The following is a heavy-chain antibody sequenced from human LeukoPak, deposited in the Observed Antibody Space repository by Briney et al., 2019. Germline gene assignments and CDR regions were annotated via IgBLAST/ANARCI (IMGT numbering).Heavy chain of an antibody. CDR3: ARDLRRAARRAFDI. V-gene: IGHV4-30-2*01. J-gene: IGHJ3*02. CDR1: GGSISSSSYY. Sequence: SETLSLTCTVSGGSISSSSYYWSWIRQPPGKGLEWIGYIYHSGSTYYNPSLKSRVTISVDRSKNQFSLKLSSVTAADTAVYYCARDLRRAARRAFDIWGQGTMVTVSS. D-gene: IGHD6-6*01. CDR2: IYHSGST.